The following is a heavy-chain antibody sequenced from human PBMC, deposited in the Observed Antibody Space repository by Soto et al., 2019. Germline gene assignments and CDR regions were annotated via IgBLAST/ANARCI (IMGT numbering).Heavy chain of an antibody. CDR3: ARDPPGARGVFDP. D-gene: IGHD3-10*01. CDR2: IYYSGST. Sequence: SESLSLTSTVSGGSISSGDYYWSWIRQPPGKGLEWIGYIYYSGSTYYNPSLKSRVTISVDTSKNQFSLKLSSVTAADTAVYYCARDPPGARGVFDPWGQGTLVTVSS. CDR1: GGSISSGDYY. V-gene: IGHV4-30-4*01. J-gene: IGHJ5*02.